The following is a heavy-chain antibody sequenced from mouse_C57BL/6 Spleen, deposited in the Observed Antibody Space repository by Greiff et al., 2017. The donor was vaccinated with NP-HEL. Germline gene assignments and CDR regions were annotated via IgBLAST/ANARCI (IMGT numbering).Heavy chain of an antibody. CDR3: TSDGSGYVNYAMDY. D-gene: IGHD3-2*02. CDR2: IDPEDGDT. CDR1: GFNIKDYY. V-gene: IGHV14-1*01. J-gene: IGHJ4*01. Sequence: EVQLQQSGAELVRPGASVKLSCTASGFNIKDYYMHWVKQRPEQGLAWIGRIDPEDGDTEYAPQFQGKVTRTADTSSNPAYRQLSRLTSEDTAVYYCTSDGSGYVNYAMDYWGQGTSVTV.